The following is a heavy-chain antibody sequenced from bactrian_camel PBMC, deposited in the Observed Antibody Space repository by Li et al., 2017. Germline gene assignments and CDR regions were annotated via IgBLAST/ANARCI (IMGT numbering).Heavy chain of an antibody. V-gene: IGHV3S9*01. D-gene: IGHD8*01. CDR1: GDTISRYC. CDR3: AARTNCFSGSWSRTYEYDY. CDR2: IESDGST. J-gene: IGHJ4*01. Sequence: VQLVESGGGSVQVGGSLRLSRVASGDTISRYCMGWFRQIPDKEREGVAGIESDGSTSYADSVKGRFTISKDIAKNTLYLQMNSLKPEDSAMYYCAARTNCFSGSWSRTYEYDYWGQGTQVTVS.